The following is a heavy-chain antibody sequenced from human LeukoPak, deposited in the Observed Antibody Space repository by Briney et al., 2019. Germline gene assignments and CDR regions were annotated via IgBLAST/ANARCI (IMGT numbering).Heavy chain of an antibody. V-gene: IGHV1-69*13. CDR3: AGSEGSGSYYRDYYYYGMDV. Sequence: SVKVSCKASGGTFSSYAISWVRQAPGQGLEWMGGIIPIFGTANYAQKFQGRVTITADESTNTAYMELSSLRSEDTAVYYCAGSEGSGSYYRDYYYYGMDVWGQGTTVTVSS. D-gene: IGHD3-10*01. CDR1: GGTFSSYA. J-gene: IGHJ6*02. CDR2: IIPIFGTA.